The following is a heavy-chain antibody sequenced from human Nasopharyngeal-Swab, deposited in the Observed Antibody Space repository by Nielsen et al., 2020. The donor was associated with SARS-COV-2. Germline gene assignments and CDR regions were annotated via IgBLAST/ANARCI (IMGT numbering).Heavy chain of an antibody. CDR1: GFTFSSYG. Sequence: GESLKISCAASGFTFSSYGMHWVRQAPGKGLEWVAVISYDGSNKYYADSAKGRFTISRDNSKNTLYLQMNSLRAEDTAVYYCAKSSGGSPRRAFDIWGQGTMVTVSS. J-gene: IGHJ3*02. CDR2: ISYDGSNK. D-gene: IGHD2-15*01. CDR3: AKSSGGSPRRAFDI. V-gene: IGHV3-30*18.